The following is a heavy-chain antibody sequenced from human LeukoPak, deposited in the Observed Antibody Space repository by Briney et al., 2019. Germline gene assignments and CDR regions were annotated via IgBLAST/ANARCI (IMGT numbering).Heavy chain of an antibody. CDR2: IRYDGSNK. D-gene: IGHD6-13*01. CDR3: ARVWSSWQYYFDY. V-gene: IGHV3-30*02. Sequence: GGSLRLSCAASGFTFSSYGMHWVRQAPGKGLEWVAFIRYDGSNKDYADSVKGRFTISRDNAKNSLYLRMNSLRAEDTAVYYCARVWSSWQYYFDYWGQGTLVTVSS. CDR1: GFTFSSYG. J-gene: IGHJ4*02.